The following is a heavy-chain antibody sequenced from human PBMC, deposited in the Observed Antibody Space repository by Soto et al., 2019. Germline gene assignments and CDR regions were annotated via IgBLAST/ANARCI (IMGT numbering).Heavy chain of an antibody. CDR2: INGYNGNA. D-gene: IGHD3-16*01. CDR3: AWMGDVAYYYYGMDV. CDR1: GYTFTTYG. V-gene: IGHV1-18*01. J-gene: IGHJ6*02. Sequence: QVQLVQSGAEVKKPGASVTVSCKASGYTFTTYGVSWVRQAPGQGLEWLGWINGYNGNAKYAENLQGRVSMTTDTSTGTAYMEVRSLRSNDTAVYYCAWMGDVAYYYYGMDVWGQGTTVTVSS.